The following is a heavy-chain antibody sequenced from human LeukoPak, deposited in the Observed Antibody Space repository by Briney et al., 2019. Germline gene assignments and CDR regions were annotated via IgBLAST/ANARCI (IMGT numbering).Heavy chain of an antibody. D-gene: IGHD3-22*01. Sequence: APVKVSCKASGGTFSSYAISWVRQAPGQGLEWMGAIIPIFATANYAQKFQGRVTITADESTSAAYMELSSLRSEDTAVYYCALAAYYDSSGFKYYFDYWGQGTLVTVSS. CDR1: GGTFSSYA. V-gene: IGHV1-69*13. CDR2: IIPIFATA. CDR3: ALAAYYDSSGFKYYFDY. J-gene: IGHJ4*02.